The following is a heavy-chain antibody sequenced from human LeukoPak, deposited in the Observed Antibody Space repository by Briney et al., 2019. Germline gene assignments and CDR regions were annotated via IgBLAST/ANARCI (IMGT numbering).Heavy chain of an antibody. D-gene: IGHD6-13*01. CDR2: INPNSGGT. CDR1: GYTFTAYY. Sequence: ASVKVSSKASGYTFTAYYIHWVRQAPGQGLEWMGWINPNSGGTKYAQKFQGRVTMTRDTSISTAYMEVSRLRSDDTAVYYCARVFQKQLADYWGQGTLVTVSS. CDR3: ARVFQKQLADY. V-gene: IGHV1-2*02. J-gene: IGHJ4*02.